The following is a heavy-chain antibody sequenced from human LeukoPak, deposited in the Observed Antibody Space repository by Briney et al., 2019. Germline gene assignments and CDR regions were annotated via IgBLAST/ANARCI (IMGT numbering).Heavy chain of an antibody. V-gene: IGHV3-7*01. CDR1: GFTFSSYW. J-gene: IGHJ4*02. D-gene: IGHD3-22*01. CDR2: IKQDGSEK. CDR3: ARDQGYYDSSFGFDY. Sequence: PGGSLRLSCAASGFTFSSYWMSWVRQAPGKGLEWVANIKQDGSEKYYVDSVKGRFTISRDNAKNSLYLQMNSLGAEDTAVYYCARDQGYYDSSFGFDYWGQRTLVTVSS.